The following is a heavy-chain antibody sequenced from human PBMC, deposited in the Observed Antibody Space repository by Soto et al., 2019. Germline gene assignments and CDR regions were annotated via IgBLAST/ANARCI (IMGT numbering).Heavy chain of an antibody. Sequence: ASVKVSCKASGYTFTSYAMHWVRQAPGQRLEWMGWINAGNGNTKYSQKFQGRVTITRDTSASTAYMELSSLRSEDTAVYYCARDRRKVVVVPASRDPPAPLDAFDIWGQGTMVTGS. CDR2: INAGNGNT. CDR3: ARDRRKVVVVPASRDPPAPLDAFDI. D-gene: IGHD2-2*01. CDR1: GYTFTSYA. J-gene: IGHJ3*02. V-gene: IGHV1-3*01.